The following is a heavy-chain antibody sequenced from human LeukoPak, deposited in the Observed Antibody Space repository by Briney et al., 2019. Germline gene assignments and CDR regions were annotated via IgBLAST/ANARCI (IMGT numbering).Heavy chain of an antibody. CDR3: AAGLRYFDWLLSP. D-gene: IGHD3-9*01. J-gene: IGHJ4*02. V-gene: IGHV3-48*04. Sequence: GGSLRLSCAASGFSFSSYSMNWVRQAPGKGLEWVSYISSSGSSIYYADSVKGRFTISRDNAKNSLYLQMNSLRAEDTAVYYCAAGLRYFDWLLSPWGQGTLVTVSS. CDR1: GFSFSSYS. CDR2: ISSSGSSI.